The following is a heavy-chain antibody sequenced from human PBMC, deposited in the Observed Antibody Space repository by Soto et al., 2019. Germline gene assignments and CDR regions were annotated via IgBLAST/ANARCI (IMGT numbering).Heavy chain of an antibody. D-gene: IGHD6-13*01. CDR1: GYTFSSYY. CDR2: INPSGGST. CDR3: ARDGIAANHRSGFDY. J-gene: IGHJ4*02. V-gene: IGHV1-46*01. Sequence: ASVKGCCKAAGYTFSSYYMDWGRQAPGQGLEWMGIINPSGGSTSYAQKFQGRVTMTRDTSTSTVYMELSSLRSEDTAVYYCARDGIAANHRSGFDYWGQGTLVTVSS.